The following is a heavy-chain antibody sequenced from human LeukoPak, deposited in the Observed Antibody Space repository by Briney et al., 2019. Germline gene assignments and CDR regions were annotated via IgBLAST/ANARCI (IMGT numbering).Heavy chain of an antibody. J-gene: IGHJ4*02. D-gene: IGHD3-3*01. CDR2: INRSGGT. V-gene: IGHV4-34*01. CDR3: ARGHNEGAYYYGFTY. Sequence: SETLSLTCAVYGGSFSGYYWTWIRQPPAKGLECVGEINRSGGTNYNPSLKSRVTNSGDTSKNQFSLKLSSVTAADTALYYCARGHNEGAYYYGFTYWGQGTLVTVSS. CDR1: GGSFSGYY.